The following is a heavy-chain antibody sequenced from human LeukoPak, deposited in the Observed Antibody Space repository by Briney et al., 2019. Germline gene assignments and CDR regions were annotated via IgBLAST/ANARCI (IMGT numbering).Heavy chain of an antibody. V-gene: IGHV4-34*01. J-gene: IGHJ4*02. Sequence: PSETLSLTCAVYGGSFSGYYWSWIRQPPGKGLEWIGEINHSGSTNYNPSLKSRVTISVDTSKNQFSLKLSSVTAADTAVYYCARRPRPRLLWFGDRYYFDYWGQGTLVTVSS. CDR2: INHSGST. CDR1: GGSFSGYY. D-gene: IGHD3-10*01. CDR3: ARRPRPRLLWFGDRYYFDY.